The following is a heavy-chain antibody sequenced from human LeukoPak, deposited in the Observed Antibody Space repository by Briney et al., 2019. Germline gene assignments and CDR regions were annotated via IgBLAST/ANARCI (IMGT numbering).Heavy chain of an antibody. CDR2: ISASNGNA. V-gene: IGHV1-18*01. J-gene: IGHJ4*02. CDR1: GYTFTTYG. CDR3: ATDSPRSAAYGDLDY. Sequence: ASVKVSCKASGYTFTTYGITWVRQAPGQGLEWMGWISASNGNANYAQNLQGRVTMTTDTSTSTAYIELRSLRSDDTAVYYCATDSPRSAAYGDLDYWGQGTLVTVSS. D-gene: IGHD4-17*01.